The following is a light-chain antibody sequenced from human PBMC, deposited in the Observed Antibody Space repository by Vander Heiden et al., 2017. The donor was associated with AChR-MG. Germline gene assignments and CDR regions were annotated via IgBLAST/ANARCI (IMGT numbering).Light chain of an antibody. CDR1: ALADQF. J-gene: IGLJ2*01. Sequence: ELTQPPSVSFSPGQTARISCSGDALADQFTNWYQQKPGQAPILVIYKDTERPSGIPERFSGSTSGTIVTLTINTVQPEDEADYYCQSADSSGTVVFGGGTKLTVL. V-gene: IGLV3-25*03. CDR3: QSADSSGTVV. CDR2: KDT.